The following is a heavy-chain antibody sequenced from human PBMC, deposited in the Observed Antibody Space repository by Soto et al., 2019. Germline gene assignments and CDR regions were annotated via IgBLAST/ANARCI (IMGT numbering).Heavy chain of an antibody. CDR3: ARGWGSPDP. CDR2: ISPSGGET. CDR1: TFTLSSYG. D-gene: IGHD7-27*01. J-gene: IGHJ5*02. V-gene: IGHV3-23*01. Sequence: EVPLLESGGGLVQTGGSLRLSCVAYTFTLSSYGMTWVRQAPGKGLEWVSSISPSGGETCYAVSGTGRVTISRDNSINTLYLQMDSMRVEDTTLYYCARGWGSPDPWGQGTMVTVSS.